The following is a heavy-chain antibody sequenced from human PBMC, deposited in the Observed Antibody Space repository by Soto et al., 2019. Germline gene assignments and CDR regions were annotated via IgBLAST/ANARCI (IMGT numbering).Heavy chain of an antibody. CDR1: GGSITNYY. CDR3: ARYQQYYQN. Sequence: SETLSLTCTVSGGSITNYYWSWIRQPPGKALEWIGYIYYSGSTNYNPSLASRVTISVDTSKNQFSLRLSSVTAADTAVYYCARYQQYYQNWGQGTLVTVSS. J-gene: IGHJ1*01. CDR2: IYYSGST. V-gene: IGHV4-59*08.